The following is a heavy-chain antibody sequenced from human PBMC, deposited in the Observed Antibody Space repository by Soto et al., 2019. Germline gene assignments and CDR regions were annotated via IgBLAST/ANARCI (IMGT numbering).Heavy chain of an antibody. CDR3: ARYCSSTSCQFDP. J-gene: IGHJ5*02. CDR1: GYTFTGYY. Sequence: VKVSCKASGYTFTGYYIHWVRQAPGQGLEWMGGINPNSGASNYAQKFQGRVTMTRDTSISTGYMELSRLRSDDTAVYYCARYCSSTSCQFDPWGQGTLVTVSS. V-gene: IGHV1-2*02. D-gene: IGHD2-2*01. CDR2: INPNSGAS.